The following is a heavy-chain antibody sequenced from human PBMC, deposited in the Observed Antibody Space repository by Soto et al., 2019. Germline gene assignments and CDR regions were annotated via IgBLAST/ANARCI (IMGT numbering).Heavy chain of an antibody. CDR3: ARNDYDILTGYYAFDY. CDR1: GGSISSYY. J-gene: IGHJ4*02. V-gene: IGHV4-59*01. CDR2: IYYSGST. Sequence: SETLSLTCTVSGGSISSYYWSWIRQPPGKGLEWIGYIYYSGSTNYNPSLKSRVTISVDTSKNQFSLKLSSVTAADTAVYYCARNDYDILTGYYAFDYWGQGTLVTVSS. D-gene: IGHD3-9*01.